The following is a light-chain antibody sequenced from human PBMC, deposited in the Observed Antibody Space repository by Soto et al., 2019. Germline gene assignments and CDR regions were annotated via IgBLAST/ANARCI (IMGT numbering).Light chain of an antibody. Sequence: EAELTQSPGTLSLSPGERATLSCRASQNVRNNYIGWYQQKPGQAPRLLIYGASIRATGIPDRFSGSGSGTNFTLTISRLEPEDFAVYYCQQYGSSPITFGQGTRLEIK. CDR1: QNVRNNY. CDR2: GAS. V-gene: IGKV3-20*01. CDR3: QQYGSSPIT. J-gene: IGKJ5*01.